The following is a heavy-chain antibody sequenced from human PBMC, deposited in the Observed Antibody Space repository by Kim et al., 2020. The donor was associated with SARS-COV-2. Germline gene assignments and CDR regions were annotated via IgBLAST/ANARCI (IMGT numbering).Heavy chain of an antibody. CDR3: ATAAAAAGQYDHYYYYYGMDV. J-gene: IGHJ6*02. CDR1: GYTLTELS. D-gene: IGHD6-13*01. CDR2: FDPEDGET. Sequence: ASVKVSCKVSGYTLTELSMHWVRQAPGKGLEWMGGFDPEDGETIYAQKFQGRVTMTEDTSTDTAYMELSSLRSEDTAVYYCATAAAAAGQYDHYYYYYGMDVWGQGTTVTVSS. V-gene: IGHV1-24*01.